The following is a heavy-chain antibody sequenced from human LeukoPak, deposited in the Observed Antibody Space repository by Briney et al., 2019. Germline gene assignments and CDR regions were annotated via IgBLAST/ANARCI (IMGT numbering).Heavy chain of an antibody. CDR1: GITFSSYG. J-gene: IGHJ4*02. V-gene: IGHV3-23*01. CDR2: ISSTGGTT. Sequence: GGTLRLSCAASGITFSSYGMSWVRQAPGKGLEWVSSISSTGGTTYYADSVKGRFTISRDNSKNTLYLQMNSLRAEDTAVYYCASIWFGSQGYFDYWGQGTLVTVSS. CDR3: ASIWFGSQGYFDY. D-gene: IGHD3-10*01.